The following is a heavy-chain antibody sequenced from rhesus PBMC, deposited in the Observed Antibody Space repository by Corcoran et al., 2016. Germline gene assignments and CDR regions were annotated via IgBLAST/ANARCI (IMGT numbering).Heavy chain of an antibody. Sequence: QVQLQESGPGLVKPSETLSLTCVVSGGSISSNYWNWLRQPPGKGLEWIGLIYCGSGSTSYNPSLTRRVTISTDTSKNQFSLKLSSVTAADTAMYYCASAYGLDSWGQGVVVTVSS. CDR3: ASAYGLDS. J-gene: IGHJ6*01. CDR1: GGSISSNY. CDR2: IYCGSGST. V-gene: IGHV4-147*01.